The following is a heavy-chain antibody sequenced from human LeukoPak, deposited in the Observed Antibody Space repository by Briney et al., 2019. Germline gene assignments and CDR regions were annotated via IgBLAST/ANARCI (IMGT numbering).Heavy chain of an antibody. Sequence: GGSLRLSCAASGFTLSSYRMNWVRQAPGKGLEWVSSISSSSSYIYYADSVKGRVTISRDNAKNSLYLQMNSLRAEDTAVYYCATSFGPVIAAAGTGADWGQGTLVTVSS. CDR1: GFTLSSYR. J-gene: IGHJ4*02. D-gene: IGHD6-13*01. CDR2: ISSSSSYI. V-gene: IGHV3-21*04. CDR3: ATSFGPVIAAAGTGAD.